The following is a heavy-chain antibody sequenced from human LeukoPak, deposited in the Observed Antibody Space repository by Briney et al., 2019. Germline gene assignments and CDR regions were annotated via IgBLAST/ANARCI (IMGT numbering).Heavy chain of an antibody. Sequence: GGSLRLSCAASGFTFSSYAMSWVRQAPGKGLEWVSAISGSGGSTYHADSVKGRFTISRDNSKNTLYLQMNSLRAEDTAVYYCAKDGGYSYGSYYFDYWGQGTLVTVSS. CDR2: ISGSGGST. CDR1: GFTFSSYA. D-gene: IGHD5-18*01. V-gene: IGHV3-23*01. CDR3: AKDGGYSYGSYYFDY. J-gene: IGHJ4*02.